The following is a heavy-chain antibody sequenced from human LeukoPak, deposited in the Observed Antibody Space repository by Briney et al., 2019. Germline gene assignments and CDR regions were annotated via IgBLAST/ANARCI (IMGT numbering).Heavy chain of an antibody. CDR3: ARDGAYSYTY. V-gene: IGHV3-33*01. CDR2: IWHDGNNK. D-gene: IGHD5-18*01. J-gene: IGHJ4*02. Sequence: PGRSLRLSCAASGFNFNDYGMHWVRQAPGKGLEWVAIIWHDGNNKYYADSVRGRFTISRDNSKNTLFLEMSSLRAEDTAVYYCARDGAYSYTYWGQGTLVTVSS. CDR1: GFNFNDYG.